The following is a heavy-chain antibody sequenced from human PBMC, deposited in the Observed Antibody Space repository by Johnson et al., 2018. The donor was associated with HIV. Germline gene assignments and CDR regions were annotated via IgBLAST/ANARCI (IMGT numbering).Heavy chain of an antibody. D-gene: IGHD6-19*01. Sequence: VQLVESGGGVVRPGGSLRLSCAASGFTFDDYGMSWVRQVPGKGLEWVSGISSSGSTIYYADSVKGRFTISRDNSKNTLYLQMNSLRAEDTAVYYCARATQWLGAFDIWGQGTMVTVSS. CDR1: GFTFDDYG. CDR2: ISSSGSTI. J-gene: IGHJ3*02. V-gene: IGHV3-20*04. CDR3: ARATQWLGAFDI.